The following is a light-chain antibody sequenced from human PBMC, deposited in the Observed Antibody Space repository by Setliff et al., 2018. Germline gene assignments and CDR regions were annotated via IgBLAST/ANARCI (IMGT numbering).Light chain of an antibody. Sequence: QSVLAQPPSASGSPGQSVTISCTGTSSDVGGYNRVSWYQQYPGKAPKVMIYEVTKRPSGVPDRFSGSKSGNTASLTASGLQAEDEGDYYCGSYAGYNNFYVFGTGTKVTVL. CDR3: GSYAGYNNFYV. CDR1: SSDVGGYNR. V-gene: IGLV2-8*01. CDR2: EVT. J-gene: IGLJ1*01.